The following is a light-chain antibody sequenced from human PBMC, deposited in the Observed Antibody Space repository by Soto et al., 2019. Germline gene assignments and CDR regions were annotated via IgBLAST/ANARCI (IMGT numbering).Light chain of an antibody. V-gene: IGLV2-14*03. CDR1: SSDVGGYNY. J-gene: IGLJ2*01. CDR3: SSYTSSNTLV. Sequence: QSVLTQPASVSGSPGQSITISCTGTSSDVGGYNYVSWYQQHPGKPPKLMISDVSDRPSGVSNRFSGSKSGNTASLTISGLQAEDEADYYCSSYTSSNTLVFGGGTKLTVL. CDR2: DVS.